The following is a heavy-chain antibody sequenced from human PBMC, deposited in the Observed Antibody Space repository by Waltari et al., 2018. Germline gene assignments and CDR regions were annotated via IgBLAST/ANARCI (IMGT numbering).Heavy chain of an antibody. J-gene: IGHJ4*02. CDR3: ARWTTVRGTRGLDY. Sequence: QVQLQESGPGLVKPSETLSLTCTVSGGSISGYYWSWIRQPPGKGLEYLGYIYYTGSSKYNPSRGGRVTISLDTSKNQFSLMLTSVTAADTAVYYCARWTTVRGTRGLDYWGQGTLVTVSS. CDR2: IYYTGSS. V-gene: IGHV4-59*01. CDR1: GGSISGYY. D-gene: IGHD4-17*01.